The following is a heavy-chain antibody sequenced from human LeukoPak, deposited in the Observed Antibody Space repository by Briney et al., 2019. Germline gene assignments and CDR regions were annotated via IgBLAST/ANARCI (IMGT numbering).Heavy chain of an antibody. CDR2: IDLTGDT. CDR3: ARDLKRRVYYDSSGSDDAFDI. D-gene: IGHD3-22*01. CDR1: GFTFSSYD. V-gene: IGHV3-13*04. Sequence: PGGSLRLSCAASGFTFSSYDMHWVRQAAGGGLEWVSSIDLTGDTYYIGSVKGRFTISRENAKSSLYLQMNSLRAGDTAVYYCARDLKRRVYYDSSGSDDAFDIWGQGTMVTVSS. J-gene: IGHJ3*02.